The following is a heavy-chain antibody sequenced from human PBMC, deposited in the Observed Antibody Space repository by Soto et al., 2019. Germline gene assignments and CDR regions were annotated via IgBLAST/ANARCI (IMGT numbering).Heavy chain of an antibody. D-gene: IGHD3-22*01. CDR2: ISGSGGST. CDR3: ATPAWDYYDSSGYYPG. Sequence: EVQLLESGGGLVQPGGSLRLSCAASGFTFSSYAMSWVRQAPGKGLEWVSAISGSGGSTYYADSVKGRFTISRDNSKNTLDLQMNSLRAEDTAVYYCATPAWDYYDSSGYYPGWGQGTLVTVSS. J-gene: IGHJ4*02. CDR1: GFTFSSYA. V-gene: IGHV3-23*01.